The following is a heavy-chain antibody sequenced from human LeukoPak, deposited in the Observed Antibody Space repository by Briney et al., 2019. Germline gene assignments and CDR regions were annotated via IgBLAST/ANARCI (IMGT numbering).Heavy chain of an antibody. V-gene: IGHV1-2*02. CDR2: INPNSGGT. Sequence: ASVKVSCKASGYTFTGYYMHWVRQAPGQGLEWMGWINPNSGGTNYAQKFQGRVTMTRDTSISTAYMELSRLRSDDTAVYYCAXXXXXSGWYGLSYYFDYWGQGTLVTVSS. CDR3: AXXXXXSGWYGLSYYFDY. CDR1: GYTFTGYY. D-gene: IGHD6-19*01. J-gene: IGHJ4*02.